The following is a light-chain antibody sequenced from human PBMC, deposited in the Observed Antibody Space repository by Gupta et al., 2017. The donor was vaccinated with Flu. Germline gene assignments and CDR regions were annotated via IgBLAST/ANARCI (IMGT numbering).Light chain of an antibody. CDR1: QSVSSK. CDR3: QQYNIWPLWT. CDR2: GAS. J-gene: IGKJ1*01. Sequence: ATLSVSPGERATFSCRASQSVSSKLAWYQQKPGQAPRLLIYGASTRATGISARFSGSGSGTELTLTISSRQSEEFAVYYCQQYNIWPLWTFGQGTKVEIK. V-gene: IGKV3-15*01.